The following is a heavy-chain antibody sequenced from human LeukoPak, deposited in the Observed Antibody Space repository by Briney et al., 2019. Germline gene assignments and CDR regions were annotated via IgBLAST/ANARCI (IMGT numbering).Heavy chain of an antibody. CDR2: IYYSESA. CDR3: ARGRKRFLEWLLYPRAFDI. Sequence: SETLSLTCTVSGASITSGDYDLSWIRQPPGKGLEWIGYIYYSESAYYNPSLMSRITISIDTSKNQVSLKLSSVTAADTAVYYCARGRKRFLEWLLYPRAFDIWGQGTMVTVSS. CDR1: GASITSGDYD. D-gene: IGHD3-3*01. V-gene: IGHV4-30-4*08. J-gene: IGHJ3*02.